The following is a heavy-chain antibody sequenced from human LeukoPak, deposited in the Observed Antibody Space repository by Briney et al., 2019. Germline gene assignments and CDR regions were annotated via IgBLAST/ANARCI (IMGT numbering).Heavy chain of an antibody. CDR2: IRSKANSYAT. D-gene: IGHD4-17*01. Sequence: PGRSLRLSCAASGFTFSGSAMPWVRQASGKGLEWVGRIRSKANSYATAYAASVKGRFTISRDDSKNTAYLQMNSLKTEDTAVYYCTRPSVTSDYWGQGTLVTVSS. CDR1: GFTFSGSA. V-gene: IGHV3-73*01. J-gene: IGHJ4*02. CDR3: TRPSVTSDY.